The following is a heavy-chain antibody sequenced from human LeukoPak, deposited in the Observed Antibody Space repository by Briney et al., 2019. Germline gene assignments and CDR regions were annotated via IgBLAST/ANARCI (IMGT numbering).Heavy chain of an antibody. Sequence: SETLSLTCAVYGGSFSNYYWSWIRQPPGKGLEWIGEINDSGTINYNPSLMSRVTISVDKSKNQFSLKLSSVTAADTAVYYCARRWNYGRNYYIDVWGKGATVSVSS. CDR2: INDSGTI. CDR3: ARRWNYGRNYYIDV. V-gene: IGHV4-34*01. J-gene: IGHJ6*03. D-gene: IGHD1-7*01. CDR1: GGSFSNYY.